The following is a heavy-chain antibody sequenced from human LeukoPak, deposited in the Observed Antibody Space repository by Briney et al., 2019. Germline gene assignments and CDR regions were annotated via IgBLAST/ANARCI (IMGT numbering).Heavy chain of an antibody. D-gene: IGHD3-22*01. V-gene: IGHV1-46*01. CDR3: ARGVRSRWTYDSSGYLNGP. Sequence: RASVKVSCKASGYTFTSYYMHWVRQAPGQGLEWMGIINPSGGSTSYAQKFQGRVTMTRDTSTSTVYMELSSLGSEDTAVYYCARGVRSRWTYDSSGYLNGPWGQGTLVTVSS. J-gene: IGHJ5*02. CDR2: INPSGGST. CDR1: GYTFTSYY.